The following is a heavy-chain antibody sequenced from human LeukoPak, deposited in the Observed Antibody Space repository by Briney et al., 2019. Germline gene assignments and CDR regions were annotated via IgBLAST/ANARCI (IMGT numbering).Heavy chain of an antibody. V-gene: IGHV3-48*01. CDR3: ARYLYSSRGGAFDV. D-gene: IGHD6-19*01. CDR1: GFTFSTYS. J-gene: IGHJ3*01. Sequence: GSLRLSCTASGFTFSTYSMNWVRQAPGKGLEWVSYISSSDSTIYYADSVKGRFTISRDNAKNSLYLQMNSLRVEDTAVYYCARYLYSSRGGAFDVWGQGTMVTVSS. CDR2: ISSSDSTI.